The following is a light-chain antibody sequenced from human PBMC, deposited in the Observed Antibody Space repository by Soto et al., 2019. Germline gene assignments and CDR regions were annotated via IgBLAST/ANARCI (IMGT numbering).Light chain of an antibody. Sequence: EIVLTQSPGTLSLSPGERATLSCRASQSVSSSYLAWYQQKPGQAPRLLIYGASSRATGIPHRFSGSGSGTDFTLTISRLEPDYFAVYYCQQYGSLMFTFGQGTKLEIK. CDR1: QSVSSSY. J-gene: IGKJ2*01. CDR2: GAS. CDR3: QQYGSLMFT. V-gene: IGKV3-20*01.